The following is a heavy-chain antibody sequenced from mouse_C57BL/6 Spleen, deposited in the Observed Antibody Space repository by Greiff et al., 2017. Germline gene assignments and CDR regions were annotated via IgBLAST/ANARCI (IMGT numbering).Heavy chain of an antibody. V-gene: IGHV5-4*01. J-gene: IGHJ2*01. CDR3: AREEPSDY. CDR2: ISDGGSYT. Sequence: EVKVVESGGGLVKPGGSLKLSCAASGFTFSSYAMSWVRQTPEKRLEWVATISDGGSYTYYPDNVKGRFTISRDNAQNNLYLQMSHLKSEDTAMYYCAREEPSDYWGQGTTLTVSS. CDR1: GFTFSSYA.